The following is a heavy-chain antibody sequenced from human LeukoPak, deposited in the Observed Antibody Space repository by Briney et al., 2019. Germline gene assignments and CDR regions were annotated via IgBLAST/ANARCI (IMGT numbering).Heavy chain of an antibody. V-gene: IGHV3-9*03. CDR3: AKDTGGLPKSYGFDI. CDR1: GFTFDNYA. Sequence: GGSLRLSCAASGFTFDNYAMHWVRQVPGKGLEWVSGISWNSGSIGYADSVKGRFTISRDNAKNSLYLQMNSLRAEDMALYYCAKDTGGLPKSYGFDIWGQGTMVTVSS. D-gene: IGHD3/OR15-3a*01. CDR2: ISWNSGSI. J-gene: IGHJ3*02.